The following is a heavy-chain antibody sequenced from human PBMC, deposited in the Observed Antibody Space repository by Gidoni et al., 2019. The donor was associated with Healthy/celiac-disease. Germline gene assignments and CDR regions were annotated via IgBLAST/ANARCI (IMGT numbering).Heavy chain of an antibody. CDR2: IGTAGDP. D-gene: IGHD2-21*02. V-gene: IGHV3-13*05. J-gene: IGHJ2*01. CDR3: ARGPGGNSYWYFDL. CDR1: GFTFSSYD. Sequence: EVQLVESGGGLVQPGGSLRLPCAASGFTFSSYDMHWVRQATGKGLEWVSAIGTAGDPYYPGSVKGRFTISRENAKNSLYLQMNSLRAGDTAVYYCARGPGGNSYWYFDLWGRGTLVTVSS.